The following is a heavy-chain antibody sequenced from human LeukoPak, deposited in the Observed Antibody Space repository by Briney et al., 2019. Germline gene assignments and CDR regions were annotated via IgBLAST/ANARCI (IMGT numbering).Heavy chain of an antibody. CDR3: ARESFGSLDI. CDR1: GSSISNYY. D-gene: IGHD2-15*01. V-gene: IGHV4-39*07. Sequence: SETLSLTCIVSGSSISNYYWSWIRQPPGKGLEWIGSIYYSGSTYYNPSLKSRVTISVDTSKNQFSLKLSSVTAADTAVYYCARESFGSLDIWGQGTMVTVSS. CDR2: IYYSGST. J-gene: IGHJ3*02.